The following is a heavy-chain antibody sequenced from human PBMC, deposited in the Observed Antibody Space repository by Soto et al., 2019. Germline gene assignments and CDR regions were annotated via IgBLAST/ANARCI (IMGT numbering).Heavy chain of an antibody. Sequence: EVQLVESGGGLIQPGGSLRLSCTASGFTFSGYWMDWVRQVPGKGLVLVSHINPDGSFTNHADSVKGRFTISRDNAKNTLYLQLNSLRAEDTAVYYCVKADGDHGLDYWGQGTLVTVSS. CDR1: GFTFSGYW. V-gene: IGHV3-74*01. CDR3: VKADGDHGLDY. D-gene: IGHD4-17*01. J-gene: IGHJ4*02. CDR2: INPDGSFT.